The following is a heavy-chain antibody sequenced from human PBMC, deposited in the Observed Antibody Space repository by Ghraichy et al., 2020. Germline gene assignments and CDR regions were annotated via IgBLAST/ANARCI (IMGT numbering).Heavy chain of an antibody. CDR1: GFTFSSDS. Sequence: GGSLRLSCAASGFTFSSDSMNWVRQAPGKGLEWVSSISSSSYIYYADSVKGRFTIYRDNAKNSLFLQMNSLRAEDTAVYFCARGGATSGFYTRGYFFYGMEVWGQGTTVTVSS. V-gene: IGHV3-21*01. CDR3: ARGGATSGFYTRGYFFYGMEV. CDR2: ISSSSYI. J-gene: IGHJ6*02. D-gene: IGHD3-3*01.